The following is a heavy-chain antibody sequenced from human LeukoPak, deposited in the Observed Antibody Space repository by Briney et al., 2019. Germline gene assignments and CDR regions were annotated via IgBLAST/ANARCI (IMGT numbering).Heavy chain of an antibody. J-gene: IGHJ4*02. V-gene: IGHV3-21*01. CDR2: INSDSSYI. CDR1: GFTFSSYS. D-gene: IGHD2-2*02. Sequence: GGSLRLSCAASGFTFSSYSMNWVRQAPGKGLEWVSSINSDSSYIYYADSVKGRFTISRDNAKNLLYLQMNSLRAEDTAVYYCARGPIPDYWGQGTLVTVSS. CDR3: ARGPIPDY.